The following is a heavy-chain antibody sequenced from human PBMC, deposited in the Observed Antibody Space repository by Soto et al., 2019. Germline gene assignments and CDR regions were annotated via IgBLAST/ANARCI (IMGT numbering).Heavy chain of an antibody. V-gene: IGHV3-7*01. CDR3: ARMGYSYGPRFIHYYYMDV. D-gene: IGHD5-18*01. Sequence: PGGSLRLSCAASGFTFSSYWMSWVRQAPGKGLEWVANIKQDGSEKYYVDSVKGRFTISRDNAKNSLYLQMNSLRAEDTAVYYCARMGYSYGPRFIHYYYMDVWGKGTTVTVSS. CDR2: IKQDGSEK. CDR1: GFTFSSYW. J-gene: IGHJ6*03.